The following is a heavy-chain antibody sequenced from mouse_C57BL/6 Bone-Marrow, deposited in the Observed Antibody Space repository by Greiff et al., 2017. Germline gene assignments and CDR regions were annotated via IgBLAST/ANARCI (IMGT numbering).Heavy chain of an antibody. CDR2: IYPRSGNT. CDR3: ARGYDGYYEAWFAY. D-gene: IGHD2-3*01. J-gene: IGHJ3*01. CDR1: GYTFTSYG. V-gene: IGHV1-81*01. Sequence: LEESGAELARPGASVKLSCKASGYTFTSYGISWVKQRTGQGLEWIGEIYPRSGNTYYNEKFKGKATLTADKSSSTAYMELRSLTSEDSAVYFCARGYDGYYEAWFAYWGQGTLVTVSA.